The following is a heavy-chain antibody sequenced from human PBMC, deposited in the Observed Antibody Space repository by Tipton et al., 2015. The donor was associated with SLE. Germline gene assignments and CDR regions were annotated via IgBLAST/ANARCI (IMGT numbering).Heavy chain of an antibody. CDR2: ISYDGSNK. Sequence: SLRLSCAASGFTFSSYDMHWVRQAPGKGLEWVAFISYDGSNKYYADSVKGRFTISRDNSKNTLYLQMNSLRAEDTAVYYCAGTHAFDIWGQGTLVTVSS. J-gene: IGHJ3*02. CDR3: AGTHAFDI. V-gene: IGHV3-30*03. CDR1: GFTFSSYD. D-gene: IGHD1-1*01.